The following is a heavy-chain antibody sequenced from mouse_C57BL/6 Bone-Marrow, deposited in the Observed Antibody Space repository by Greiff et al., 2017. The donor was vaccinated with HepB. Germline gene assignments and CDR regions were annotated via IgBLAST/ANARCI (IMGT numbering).Heavy chain of an antibody. CDR2: ISYDGSN. V-gene: IGHV3-6*01. CDR1: GYSITSGYY. D-gene: IGHD2-4*01. CDR3: AREGYDYDRYYAMDY. J-gene: IGHJ4*01. Sequence: ESGPGLVKPSQSLSLTCSVTGYSITSGYYWNWIRQFPGNKLEWMGYISYDGSNNYNPSLKNRISITRDTSKNQFFLKLNSVTTEDTATYYCAREGYDYDRYYAMDYWGQGTSVTVSS.